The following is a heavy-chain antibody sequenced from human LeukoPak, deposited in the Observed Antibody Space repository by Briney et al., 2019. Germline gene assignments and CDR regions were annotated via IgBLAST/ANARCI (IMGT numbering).Heavy chain of an antibody. D-gene: IGHD3-3*01. CDR3: ASEPRFLEWLLSHFDY. J-gene: IGHJ4*02. CDR1: GFTFSDYY. CDR2: ISSSGSTI. Sequence: PGGSLRLSCAASGFTFSDYYMSWIRQAPGKGLEWVSYISSSGSTIYYADSVKGRFTISRDNAKNSLYLQMNSLRAEDTAVYYCASEPRFLEWLLSHFDYWGQGTLVTVSS. V-gene: IGHV3-11*04.